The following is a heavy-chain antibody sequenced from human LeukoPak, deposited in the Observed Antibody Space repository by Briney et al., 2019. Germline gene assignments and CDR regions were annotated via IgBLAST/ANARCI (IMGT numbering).Heavy chain of an antibody. J-gene: IGHJ4*02. CDR3: ARRGYSYGYLDY. V-gene: IGHV4-31*03. CDR1: GGSISSGGYY. Sequence: PSQTLSLTCTVSGGSISSGGYYWSWIRQHPGKGLEWIGYIYYSGGTYYNPSLKSRVTISVDTSKNQFSLKLSSVTAADTAVYYCARRGYSYGYLDYWGQGTLVTVSS. CDR2: IYYSGGT. D-gene: IGHD5-18*01.